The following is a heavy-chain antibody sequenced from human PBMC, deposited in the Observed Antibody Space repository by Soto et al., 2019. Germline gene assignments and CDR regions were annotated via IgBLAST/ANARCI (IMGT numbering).Heavy chain of an antibody. CDR2: ISGSDDDT. Sequence: EVQLLESGGGLVQPGGSLRLSCAASGFSFSSYVMTWVRQAPGKGLEWVSDISGSDDDTYYADSVKGRFTISRDNSNNTLFLQMNRLRAEDTAVYFCAKAGYSFFFDYWGQGTLVTVSS. D-gene: IGHD5-18*01. CDR3: AKAGYSFFFDY. V-gene: IGHV3-23*01. J-gene: IGHJ4*02. CDR1: GFSFSSYV.